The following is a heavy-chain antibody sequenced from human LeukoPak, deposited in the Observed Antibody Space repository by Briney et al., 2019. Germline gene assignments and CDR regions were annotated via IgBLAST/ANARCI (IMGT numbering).Heavy chain of an antibody. CDR1: GFTFSSYA. V-gene: IGHV3-23*01. CDR3: AKDLEQSYSGWSASYDA. J-gene: IGHJ5*02. D-gene: IGHD6-19*01. CDR2: ISSGAGTT. Sequence: PGGSLRLSCAASGFTFSSYAMSWVRQVPGKRLEWVSAISSGAGTTGYADSVKGRFTISRVNPKSTIYLQMNSLRVEDTAVYYCAKDLEQSYSGWSASYDAWGQGTLVTVPS.